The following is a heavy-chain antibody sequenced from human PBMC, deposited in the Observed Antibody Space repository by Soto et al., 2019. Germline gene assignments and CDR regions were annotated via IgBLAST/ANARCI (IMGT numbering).Heavy chain of an antibody. CDR3: ARQGAAYDFWSGYYTAGNYYYGMDV. CDR2: IYYSGST. D-gene: IGHD3-3*01. J-gene: IGHJ6*02. Sequence: PSETLSLTCAVSGGSISSSSYYWGWIRQPPGKGLEWIGSIYYSGSTYYNPSLKSRVTISVDTSKNQFSLKLSSVTAADTAVYYCARQGAAYDFWSGYYTAGNYYYGMDVWGQGTTVTVSS. CDR1: GGSISSSSYY. V-gene: IGHV4-39*01.